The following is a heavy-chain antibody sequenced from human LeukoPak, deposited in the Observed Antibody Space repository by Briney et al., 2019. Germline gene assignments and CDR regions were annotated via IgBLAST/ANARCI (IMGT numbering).Heavy chain of an antibody. D-gene: IGHD1-26*01. V-gene: IGHV3-23*01. CDR3: TKDWWGGWSGGCYSVNDAFDI. CDR2: ISGSGGGT. J-gene: IGHJ3*02. CDR1: GFTFSISG. Sequence: PGGSLRLSCAASGFTFSISGMRWVRQAPGKGLEWVSDISGSGGGTYYADSVKGRFTISRDNSKNTLYLQMNSLRAEDTAVYYYTKDWWGGWSGGCYSVNDAFDIWGQGTMVTVSS.